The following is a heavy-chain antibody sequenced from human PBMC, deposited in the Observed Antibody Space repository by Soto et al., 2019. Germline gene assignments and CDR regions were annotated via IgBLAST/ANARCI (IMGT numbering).Heavy chain of an antibody. D-gene: IGHD2-21*01. CDR2: VNSDGSIT. CDR3: TRDQAYSSAD. CDR1: GFDFSNAW. J-gene: IGHJ4*02. V-gene: IGHV3-74*01. Sequence: EVQLVESGGGLVQPGGSLRPSCAASGFDFSNAWMHWVRQAPGKGLVWVSHVNSDGSITTYADSVKGRFTISRDNAKNTVYLQMNSLRVEDTAVYYCTRDQAYSSADWGQGTLVTVSS.